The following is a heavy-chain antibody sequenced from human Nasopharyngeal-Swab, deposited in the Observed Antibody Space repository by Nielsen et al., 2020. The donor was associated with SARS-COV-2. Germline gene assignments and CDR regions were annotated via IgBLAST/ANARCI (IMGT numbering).Heavy chain of an antibody. J-gene: IGHJ4*02. CDR3: AKDEYIVVVPAALRLDY. V-gene: IGHV3-23*01. D-gene: IGHD2-2*01. Sequence: WIRQPPGEGLEWVSAISGSGGSTYYADSVKGRFTISRDNSKNTLYLQMNSLRAEDTAVYYCAKDEYIVVVPAALRLDYWGQGTLVTVSS. CDR2: ISGSGGST.